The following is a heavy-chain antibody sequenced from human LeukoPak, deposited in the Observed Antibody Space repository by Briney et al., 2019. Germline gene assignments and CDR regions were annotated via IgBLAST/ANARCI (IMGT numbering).Heavy chain of an antibody. CDR1: GYTFTSYY. Sequence: ASVKVSCKASGYTFTSYYMHWVRQAPGQGLEWMGIINPSGGSTTYAQKFQGRVTMTRDTSTSTVYMELSSLRSEDTAVYYCARDRGLESSAWMFDYWGQGTLVTDSS. V-gene: IGHV1-46*01. D-gene: IGHD6-19*01. CDR2: INPSGGST. CDR3: ARDRGLESSAWMFDY. J-gene: IGHJ4*02.